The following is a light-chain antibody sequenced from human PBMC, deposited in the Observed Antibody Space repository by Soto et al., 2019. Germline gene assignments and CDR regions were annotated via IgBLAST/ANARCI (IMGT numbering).Light chain of an antibody. V-gene: IGKV3-20*01. CDR2: GAS. J-gene: IGKJ4*01. Sequence: EIVLTQSPGTLSLSPGERATLSCRASQSVSSSYLAWYQQKPGQAPRLLIYGASSRATGLPDRFSGSRSGTDFTLTISRLEPEDFAVYYCQQYGSSPLTFGGGTKVEIK. CDR3: QQYGSSPLT. CDR1: QSVSSSY.